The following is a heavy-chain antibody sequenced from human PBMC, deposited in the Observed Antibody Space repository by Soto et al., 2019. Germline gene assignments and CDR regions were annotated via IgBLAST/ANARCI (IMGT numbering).Heavy chain of an antibody. CDR1: GYTFTSYG. D-gene: IGHD6-13*01. CDR3: ARSLWKQLDPDDAFDI. Sequence: ASVKVSCKASGYTFTSYGISWVRQAPGQGLEWMGWISAYNGNTNYAQKPQGRVTMTTDTSTSTAYMELRSLRSDDTAVYYCARSLWKQLDPDDAFDIWGQGTMVTVSS. CDR2: ISAYNGNT. V-gene: IGHV1-18*01. J-gene: IGHJ3*02.